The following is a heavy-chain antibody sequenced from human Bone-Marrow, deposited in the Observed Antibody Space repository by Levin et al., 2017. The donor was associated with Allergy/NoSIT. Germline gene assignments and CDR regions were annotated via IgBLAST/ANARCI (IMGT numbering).Heavy chain of an antibody. CDR1: GGTFSSYA. V-gene: IGHV1-69*13. Sequence: SVKVSCKASGGTFSSYAISWVRQAPGQGLEWMGGIIPIFGTANYAQKFQGRVTITADESTSTAYMELSSLRSEDTAVYYCATLNVGCSSTSCYKMFDPWGQGTLVTVSS. J-gene: IGHJ5*02. D-gene: IGHD2-2*02. CDR2: IIPIFGTA. CDR3: ATLNVGCSSTSCYKMFDP.